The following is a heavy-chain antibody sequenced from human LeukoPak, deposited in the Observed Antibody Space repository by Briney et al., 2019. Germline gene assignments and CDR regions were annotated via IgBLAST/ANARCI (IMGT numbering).Heavy chain of an antibody. CDR2: LSYTGKT. V-gene: IGHV4-59*02. Sequence: PSETLSLTCVVSGASVSTSHWNWIRQVPGKGLEWIGSLSYTGKTDYNPSLTGRVTISFGTSENQVSLKLRSVSAADTGVYYCSEGYFEPFAHWGEGARVTVSS. CDR3: SEGYFEPFAH. D-gene: IGHD2/OR15-2a*01. J-gene: IGHJ4*02. CDR1: GASVSTSH.